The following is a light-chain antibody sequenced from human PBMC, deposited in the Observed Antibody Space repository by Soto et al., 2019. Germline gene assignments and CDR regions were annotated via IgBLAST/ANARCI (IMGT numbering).Light chain of an antibody. J-gene: IGKJ4*01. V-gene: IGKV3-20*01. CDR2: GAS. Sequence: EIVLTQSPGTLSLSPGERATLSCRASQSVSSSYLAWYQQRPGQAPRLLIYGASNRATGIPDRFSGSGSGPDFTLTISRLEPEDFAVYFCQQYGNSPITFGGGPKVDI. CDR3: QQYGNSPIT. CDR1: QSVSSSY.